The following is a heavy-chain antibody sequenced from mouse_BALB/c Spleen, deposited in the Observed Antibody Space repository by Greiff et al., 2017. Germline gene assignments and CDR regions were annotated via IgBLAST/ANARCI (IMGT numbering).Heavy chain of an antibody. J-gene: IGHJ4*01. Sequence: EVKVVESGGGLVKPGGSLKLSCAASGFTFSDYYMYWVRQTPEKRLEWVATISDGGSYTYYPDSVKGRFTISRDNAKNNLYLQMSSLKSEDTAMYYCARVKGAMDYWGQGTSVTVSS. CDR2: ISDGGSYT. CDR1: GFTFSDYY. CDR3: ARVKGAMDY. V-gene: IGHV5-4*02.